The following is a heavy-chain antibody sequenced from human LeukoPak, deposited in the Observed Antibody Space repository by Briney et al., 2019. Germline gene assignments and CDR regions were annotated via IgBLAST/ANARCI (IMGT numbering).Heavy chain of an antibody. CDR1: GGSFSGYY. CDR3: AKMGSLDQPMDY. D-gene: IGHD2-2*01. V-gene: IGHV4-34*01. J-gene: IGHJ4*02. CDR2: INHRGST. Sequence: SETLSLTCAVYGGSFSGYYWRWLRQPPGKGLEWIGEINHRGSTNYNPSLKSRVTISVDTSKNQFSLKLSSVTAADTPVYYCAKMGSLDQPMDYWGQGTLVTVSS.